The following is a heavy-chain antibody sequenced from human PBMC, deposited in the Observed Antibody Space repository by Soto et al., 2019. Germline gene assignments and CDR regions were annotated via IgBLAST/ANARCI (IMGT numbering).Heavy chain of an antibody. D-gene: IGHD1-1*01. CDR3: ARDRLDDNYYYYYMDV. V-gene: IGHV1-69*04. J-gene: IGHJ6*03. Sequence: ASVKVSCKASGGTFSSYTISWVRQAPGQGLEWMGRIIPILGIANYAQKFQGRVTITADKSTSTAYMELSSLRSEDTAVYYCARDRLDDNYYYYYMDVWGKGTTVTVSS. CDR2: IIPILGIA. CDR1: GGTFSSYT.